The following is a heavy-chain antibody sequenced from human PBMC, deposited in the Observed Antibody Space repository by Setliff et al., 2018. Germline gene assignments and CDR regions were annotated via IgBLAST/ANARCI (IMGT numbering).Heavy chain of an antibody. CDR1: GGPFSDYY. D-gene: IGHD3-3*01. CDR2: INPSGTT. Sequence: PSETLSLTCTFYGGPFSDYYWGWVRQTPGKGLEWIAEINPSGTTNYIPSLKSRLTISVDTSKRQFSLKLISVTAADTAVYYCRFWSSYYKNDYWAQGTLVTVSS. CDR3: RFWSSYYKNDY. V-gene: IGHV4-34*01. J-gene: IGHJ4*02.